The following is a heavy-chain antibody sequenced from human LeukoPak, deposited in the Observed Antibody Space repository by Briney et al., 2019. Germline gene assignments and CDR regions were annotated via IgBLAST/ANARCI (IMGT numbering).Heavy chain of an antibody. Sequence: GGSLRLSCAASGFTFSSYAMSWVRQAPGKGLEWVSAISGSGGSTYYADSVKGRFTISRDNSKNTLYLQMNSLRAEDTAVYYCAKNPGDVLWFGELSPLFDYWGQGTLATVSS. V-gene: IGHV3-23*01. CDR3: AKNPGDVLWFGELSPLFDY. D-gene: IGHD3-10*01. J-gene: IGHJ4*02. CDR1: GFTFSSYA. CDR2: ISGSGGST.